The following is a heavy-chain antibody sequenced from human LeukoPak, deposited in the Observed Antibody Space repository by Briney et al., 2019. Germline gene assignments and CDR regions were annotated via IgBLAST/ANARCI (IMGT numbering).Heavy chain of an antibody. D-gene: IGHD3-22*01. CDR3: TTERTYYYDSSGYYYEGGGDY. V-gene: IGHV3-15*01. CDR2: IKSKTDGGTT. Sequence: GGSLRLSCAASGFTFSNAWMSWVRQAPGKGLEWVGRIKSKTDGGTTDYAAPVKGRFTISRDDSKNTLYLQMNSLKTEDTAVYYCTTERTYYYDSSGYYYEGGGDYWGQGTLVTVSS. J-gene: IGHJ4*02. CDR1: GFTFSNAW.